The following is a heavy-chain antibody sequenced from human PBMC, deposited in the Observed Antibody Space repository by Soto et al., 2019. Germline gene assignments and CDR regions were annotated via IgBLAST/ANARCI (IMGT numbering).Heavy chain of an antibody. CDR1: GGTFSSYA. J-gene: IGHJ4*02. D-gene: IGHD5-18*01. V-gene: IGHV1-69*13. CDR3: ARGRGQLWAPFDY. Sequence: SVKVSCKASGGTFSSYAISWVRQAPGQGLEWMGGIIPIFGTANYAQKFQGRVTITADESTSTAYMELSSLRSEGTAVYYCARGRGQLWAPFDYWGQGTLVTVSS. CDR2: IIPIFGTA.